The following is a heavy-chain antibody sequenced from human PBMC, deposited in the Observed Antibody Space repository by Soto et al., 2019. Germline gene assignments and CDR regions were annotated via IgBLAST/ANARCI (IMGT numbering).Heavy chain of an antibody. D-gene: IGHD3-22*01. CDR1: GGSISSGGYY. CDR3: ARGQIHYYDSSGYYYPFDY. CDR2: LYYSGST. Sequence: HVQLQESCPGLVKPSQTLSLTCTVSGGSISSGGYYWSWSRQHQGKGQEGIGYLYYSGSTYYNPSLKSRVTISVDTSKNQFSLKLSSVTAADTAVYYCARGQIHYYDSSGYYYPFDYWCQGTLVTVS. J-gene: IGHJ4*02. V-gene: IGHV4-31*03.